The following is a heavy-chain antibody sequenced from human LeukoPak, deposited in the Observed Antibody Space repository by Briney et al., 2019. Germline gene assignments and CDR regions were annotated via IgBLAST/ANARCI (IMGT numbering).Heavy chain of an antibody. CDR2: ISGYNGNT. V-gene: IGHV1-18*01. D-gene: IGHD3-10*01. CDR3: ARGPRITMVRGGQWYYYMDV. J-gene: IGHJ6*03. Sequence: GASVKVSCKASGYIFTNFGISWVRQARGQGLEWMGWISGYNGNTKYVQKFQGRVTMTTDTSTSTVYMELSSLRSEDTAVYYCARGPRITMVRGGQWYYYMDVWGKGTTVTISS. CDR1: GYIFTNFG.